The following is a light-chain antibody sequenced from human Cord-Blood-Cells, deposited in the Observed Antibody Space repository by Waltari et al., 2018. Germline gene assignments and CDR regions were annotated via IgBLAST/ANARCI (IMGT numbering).Light chain of an antibody. V-gene: IGKV1-39*01. J-gene: IGKJ3*01. CDR2: AAS. Sequence: DIQMSQSPSSLSAAVGDRVTISCRARQSISSKLNWYQQKPGKAPKLLIYAASSLQSGVPSRFSGSGSGTAFTLTISSLQPEDFATYYCQQSYSTPSFGPGTKVDIK. CDR1: QSISSK. CDR3: QQSYSTPS.